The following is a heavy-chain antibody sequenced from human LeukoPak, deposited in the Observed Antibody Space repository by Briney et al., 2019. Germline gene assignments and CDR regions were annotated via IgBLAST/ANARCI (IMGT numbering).Heavy chain of an antibody. CDR1: GGSFSGYY. J-gene: IGHJ1*01. CDR2: INHSGSS. D-gene: IGHD4-17*01. Sequence: SETLSLTCAVYGGSFSGYYWSWIRQPPGKGVEWIGEINHSGSSNYNPSLKSRVTISVDTSKNQFSLKLSSVTAADTAVYYCARGEDGDYYFQHWGQGTLVTVSS. V-gene: IGHV4-34*01. CDR3: ARGEDGDYYFQH.